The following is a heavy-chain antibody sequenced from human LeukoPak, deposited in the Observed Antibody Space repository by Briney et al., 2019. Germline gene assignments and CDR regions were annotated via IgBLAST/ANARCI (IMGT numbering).Heavy chain of an antibody. CDR1: GYPINADYS. D-gene: IGHD3-9*01. J-gene: IGHJ5*02. V-gene: IGHV4-38-2*01. CDR3: ARVPGIYFDISIGFGSGWFDP. CDR2: ISPKGIT. Sequence: SETLSLTCFVSGYPINADYSWGWIRQSPGKGLEWIGVISPKGITYYNPSLRGRVTILEDTSKNQLSLKLRSMTATDTAMYYCARVPGIYFDISIGFGSGWFDPWGQGSLVTVSS.